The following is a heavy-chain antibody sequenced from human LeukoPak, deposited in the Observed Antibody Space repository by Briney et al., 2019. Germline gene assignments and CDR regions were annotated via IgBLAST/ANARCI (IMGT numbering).Heavy chain of an antibody. CDR1: GFNLSGYE. J-gene: IGHJ4*02. Sequence: GGSLRLSCEAAGFNLSGYEMNWVRQAPGKGLEWISFISPSSDNIHFADSVKGRFTISRDNTKNSVYLQMNRLRVEDTAVYYCARAPGYYWGQGTLVTVSS. CDR2: ISPSSDNI. V-gene: IGHV3-48*03. CDR3: ARAPGYY.